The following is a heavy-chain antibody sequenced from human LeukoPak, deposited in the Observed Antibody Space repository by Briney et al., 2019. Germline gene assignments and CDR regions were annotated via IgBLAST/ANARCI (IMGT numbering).Heavy chain of an antibody. CDR1: GFTFSDYG. D-gene: IGHD1-14*01. V-gene: IGHV3-33*01. Sequence: GRSLRLSCTASGFTFSDYGMHWARQAPGKGLEWVAIIWYDGYNKYYADSVRGRFTISRDNSKNTVYVQMNNLRAEDTAVYYCARDRDRAEFYFDYWGQGTLVTVSS. CDR2: IWYDGYNK. CDR3: ARDRDRAEFYFDY. J-gene: IGHJ4*02.